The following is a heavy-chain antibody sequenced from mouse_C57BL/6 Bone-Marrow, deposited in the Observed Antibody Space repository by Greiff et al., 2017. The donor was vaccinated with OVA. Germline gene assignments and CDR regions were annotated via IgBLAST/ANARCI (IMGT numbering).Heavy chain of an antibody. CDR3: ARLDAMDY. CDR2: ISNGGGST. CDR1: GFTFSDFY. Sequence: EVQGVESGGGLVQPGGSLKLSCAASGFTFSDFYMYWIRQTPEKRLEWVAYISNGGGSTYYPDTAKGRFTISRDNAKNTLYLQMSRLKSEDTAMYYCARLDAMDYWGQGTSVTVSS. V-gene: IGHV5-12*01. J-gene: IGHJ4*01.